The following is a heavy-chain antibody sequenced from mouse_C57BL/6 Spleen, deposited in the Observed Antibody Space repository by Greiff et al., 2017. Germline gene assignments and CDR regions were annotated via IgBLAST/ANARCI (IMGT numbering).Heavy chain of an antibody. CDR1: GFTFSSYA. D-gene: IGHD2-10*02. J-gene: IGHJ2*01. Sequence: EVMLVESGGGLVKPGGSLKLSCAASGFTFSSYAMSWVRQTPEKRLEWVATISDGGSYTYYPDNVKGRFTISRDNAKNNLYLQMSHLKSEDTAMYYCARGGYGNYLYYWGQGTTLTVSS. CDR3: ARGGYGNYLYY. V-gene: IGHV5-4*03. CDR2: ISDGGSYT.